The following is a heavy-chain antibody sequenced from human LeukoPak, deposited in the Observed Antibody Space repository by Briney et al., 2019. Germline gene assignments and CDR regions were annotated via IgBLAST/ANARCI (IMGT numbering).Heavy chain of an antibody. D-gene: IGHD7-27*01. Sequence: GGSLRLSCAASGFTFSSYAMSWVRQAPGKGLEWVSAISGSGGSTYYADSVKGRFTISRDNSKNTLYLQMNSLRAEDTAVYYCAKDGLGIWSRGYFDYWGQGTLVTVSS. V-gene: IGHV3-23*01. CDR3: AKDGLGIWSRGYFDY. CDR2: ISGSGGST. J-gene: IGHJ4*02. CDR1: GFTFSSYA.